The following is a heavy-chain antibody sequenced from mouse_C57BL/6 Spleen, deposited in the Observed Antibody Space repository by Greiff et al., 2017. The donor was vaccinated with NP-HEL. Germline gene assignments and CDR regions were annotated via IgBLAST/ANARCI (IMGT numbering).Heavy chain of an antibody. CDR3: AKTAAIYYAMDY. CDR1: GYTFTDYY. D-gene: IGHD3-1*01. CDR2: INPNNGGT. J-gene: IGHJ4*01. Sequence: VQLQQSGPELVKPGASVKISCKASGYTFTDYYMNWVKQSHGKSLEWIGDINPNNGGTSYNQKFKGKATLTVDKSSSTAYMELRSLTSEDSAVYYCAKTAAIYYAMDYWGQGTSVTVSS. V-gene: IGHV1-26*01.